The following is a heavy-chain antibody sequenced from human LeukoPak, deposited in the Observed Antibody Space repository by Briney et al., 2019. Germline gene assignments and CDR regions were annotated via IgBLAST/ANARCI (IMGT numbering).Heavy chain of an antibody. V-gene: IGHV4-59*01. J-gene: IGHJ6*02. CDR3: ARGPLEVAADYYGMDV. CDR1: GGSISSYY. CDR2: IYYSGST. D-gene: IGHD2-15*01. Sequence: SETLSLTCTVSGGSISSYYWSWIRQSPGKGLEWIGYIYYSGSTNYNPSLKSRVTISVDTSKNQFSLKLSSVTAADTAVYYCARGPLEVAADYYGMDVWGQGTTVTVSS.